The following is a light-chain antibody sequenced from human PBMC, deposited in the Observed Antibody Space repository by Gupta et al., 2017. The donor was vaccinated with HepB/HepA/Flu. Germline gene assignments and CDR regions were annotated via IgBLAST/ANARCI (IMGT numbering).Light chain of an antibody. J-gene: IGLJ2*01. CDR1: NIGSKS. Sequence: SYVLTQPPSVSVAPGKTARTTCGGNNIGSKSVHWYQQKPGQAPVLVIYYDTDRPSGIPERFSGSNSGNTATLTISSVEAGDEADYYCQVWDSSSEHVVFGGGTKLTVL. CDR2: YDT. V-gene: IGLV3-21*04. CDR3: QVWDSSSEHVV.